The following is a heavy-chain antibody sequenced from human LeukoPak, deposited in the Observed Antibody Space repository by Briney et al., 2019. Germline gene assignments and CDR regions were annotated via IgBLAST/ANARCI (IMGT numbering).Heavy chain of an antibody. CDR1: GFTFSSYA. V-gene: IGHV3-23*01. CDR3: AKTQTYYDILTGYFPAYYFDH. CDR2: ISGSGGST. D-gene: IGHD3-9*01. J-gene: IGHJ4*02. Sequence: GGSLRLSCAASGFTFSSYAMSWVRQAPGKGLEWVSAISGSGGSTYYADSVKGRFTISRDNSKNMLYLQMNSLRAEDTAVYYCAKTQTYYDILTGYFPAYYFDHWGQGTLVTVSS.